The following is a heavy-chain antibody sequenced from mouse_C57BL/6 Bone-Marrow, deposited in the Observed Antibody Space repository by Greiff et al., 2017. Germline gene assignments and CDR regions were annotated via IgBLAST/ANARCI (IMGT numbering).Heavy chain of an antibody. V-gene: IGHV1-7*01. J-gene: IGHJ4*01. CDR2: ISPSSGYT. D-gene: IGHD2-3*01. Sequence: QVQLQQSGAELAKPGASVKLSCKASGYTFTSYWMHWVKQRTGQGLEWIGYISPSSGYTKYNQKFKDKATLTADKSSSTAYMQLSSLTYEDSAVYYCSRERWLLPAMDYWGQGTSVTVSS. CDR3: SRERWLLPAMDY. CDR1: GYTFTSYW.